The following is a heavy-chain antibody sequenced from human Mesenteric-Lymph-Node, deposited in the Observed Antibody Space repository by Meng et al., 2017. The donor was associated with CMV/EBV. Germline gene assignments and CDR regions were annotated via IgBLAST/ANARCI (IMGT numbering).Heavy chain of an antibody. Sequence: GESLKISCAASGFTFSSYGMHWVRQAPGKGLEWVAFIRYDGSNKYYADSVKGRFTISRDNSKNTLYLQMNSLRAEDTAVYYCAKDLGSSAAYYFDYWGQGTTVTVSS. V-gene: IGHV3-30*02. J-gene: IGHJ4*03. CDR2: IRYDGSNK. CDR3: AKDLGSSAAYYFDY. D-gene: IGHD6-6*01. CDR1: GFTFSSYG.